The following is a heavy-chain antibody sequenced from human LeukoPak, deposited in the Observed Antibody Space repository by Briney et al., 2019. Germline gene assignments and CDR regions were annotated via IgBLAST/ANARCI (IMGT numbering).Heavy chain of an antibody. D-gene: IGHD2-15*01. V-gene: IGHV4-34*01. CDR3: ARGQVVRDY. Sequence: SETLSLTCTVSGGSISSYYWSWIRQPPGKGLEWIGEINYSGSTNCNPSLKSRVTISVDTSKNQFSLNLSSVTAADTAVYYCARGQVVRDYWGQGTLVTVSS. CDR2: INYSGST. CDR1: GGSISSYY. J-gene: IGHJ4*02.